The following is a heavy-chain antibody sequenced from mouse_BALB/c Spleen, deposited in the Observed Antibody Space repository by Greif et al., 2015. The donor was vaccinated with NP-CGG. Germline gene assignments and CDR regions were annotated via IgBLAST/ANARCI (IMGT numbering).Heavy chain of an antibody. J-gene: IGHJ3*01. CDR2: INPSTGYT. Sequence: VQLQQSGAELAKPGASVKMSCKASGYTFTSYWMHWVKQRPGQGLEWIGYINPSTGYTEYNQKFKDKATLTADKSSSTAYMQLSSLTSEDSAVYYCANHYSFAYWGQGTLVTVSA. V-gene: IGHV1-7*01. CDR1: GYTFTSYW. D-gene: IGHD1-2*01. CDR3: ANHYSFAY.